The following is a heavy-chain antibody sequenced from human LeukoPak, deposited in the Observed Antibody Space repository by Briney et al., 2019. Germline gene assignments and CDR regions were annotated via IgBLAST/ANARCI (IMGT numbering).Heavy chain of an antibody. CDR2: IYYSGKT. D-gene: IGHD2-2*02. J-gene: IGHJ4*02. CDR1: GGSISSSDYY. CDR3: ARESTSQLLYGGEFDY. V-gene: IGHV4-39*02. Sequence: PSETLSLTCTVSGGSISSSDYYWGWIRQPPGKGPEWIGSIYYSGKTYYNPSLKSRVTISIDTSKKQFSLKLSSVTAADTAVYYCARESTSQLLYGGEFDYWGQGTLVTVSS.